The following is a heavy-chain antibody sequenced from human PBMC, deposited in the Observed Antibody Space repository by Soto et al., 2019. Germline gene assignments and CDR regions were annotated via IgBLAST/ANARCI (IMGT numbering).Heavy chain of an antibody. J-gene: IGHJ3*02. V-gene: IGHV1-2*02. Sequence: QLHLVQSGAVVKKPGASVTVSCSASGYPVTAYYMHWVRQAPGRGLEWMGGINPATGAAKYTQTFEGRVTMTRATSTSTVFKELSGLTAEDAAVFYWARGGGVGVAGSAAFDMWGQGTLVTVSS. D-gene: IGHD3-3*01. CDR3: ARGGGVGVAGSAAFDM. CDR1: GYPVTAYY. CDR2: INPATGAA.